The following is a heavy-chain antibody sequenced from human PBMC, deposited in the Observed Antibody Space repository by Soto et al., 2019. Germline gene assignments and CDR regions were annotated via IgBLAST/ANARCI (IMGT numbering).Heavy chain of an antibody. V-gene: IGHV1-46*04. CDR2: IYPSTGTS. CDR1: GYTFADCS. Sequence: QVRLVQSGAEVKSPGTSVKVSCQTSGYTFADCSIHWVRQAPGQGLEEMGNIYPSTGTSDSAQTLQGRISMTTDASTSTVYMELNNLRSPDTAVYYCARLSRITFLVNWGQGTLVTVSS. J-gene: IGHJ4*02. CDR3: ARLSRITFLVN. D-gene: IGHD3-10*01.